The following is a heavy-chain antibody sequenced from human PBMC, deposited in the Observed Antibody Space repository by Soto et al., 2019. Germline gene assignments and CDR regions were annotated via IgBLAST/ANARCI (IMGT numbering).Heavy chain of an antibody. J-gene: IGHJ4*02. CDR2: IGGYNGDS. V-gene: IGHV1-18*04. Sequence: QPQLVQSGPEVRKPGASVNVSCKASGYTFTTYGISWVRQAPGQGLEWMGWIGGYNGDSHNAQKFHGRLTMTRDTSTKTAYMELRSLRSDDTAVYYCARVGNNGWPLEYDYGGQGTLVIVSS. D-gene: IGHD2-8*01. CDR3: ARVGNNGWPLEYDY. CDR1: GYTFTTYG.